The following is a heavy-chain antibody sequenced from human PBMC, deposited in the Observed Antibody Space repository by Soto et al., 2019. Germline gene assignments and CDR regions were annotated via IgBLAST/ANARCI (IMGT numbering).Heavy chain of an antibody. J-gene: IGHJ3*01. CDR1: GFTFSSYS. CDR3: ATGYDWNDGASFDV. Sequence: EVQLVESGGGLVKPGGSLRLSCAASGFTFSSYSMNWVRQAPGKGLEWVSSISSGSSYIYYADSVKGRFTISRDNAKNSLYLQMNSLRADDTAVYSCATGYDWNDGASFDVWGQGTMVTVSS. V-gene: IGHV3-21*02. CDR2: ISSGSSYI. D-gene: IGHD1-1*01.